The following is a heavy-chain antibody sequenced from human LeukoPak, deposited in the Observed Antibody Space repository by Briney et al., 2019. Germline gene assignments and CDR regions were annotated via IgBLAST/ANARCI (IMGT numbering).Heavy chain of an antibody. D-gene: IGHD4-23*01. CDR3: ASIGGTSLEY. CDR2: INPNSGGT. CDR1: GYTFTDHY. J-gene: IGHJ4*02. V-gene: IGHV1-2*02. Sequence: ASVKVSCKASGYTFTDHYMHWGRQAPGQGLEWVGWINPNSGGTNYAQKFQGRVTMTRDTSINTAYMEVSRLRSDDTAVYYCASIGGTSLEYWVQGTLVTVSS.